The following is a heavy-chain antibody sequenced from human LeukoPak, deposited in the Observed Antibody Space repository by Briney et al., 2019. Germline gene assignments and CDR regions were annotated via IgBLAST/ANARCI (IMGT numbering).Heavy chain of an antibody. D-gene: IGHD6-19*01. Sequence: GSLRLSCAASGFTFSSYGMRWVRQAPGKGLEWVAVIWYDGSNKYYADSVKGRFTISRDNAKNSLYLQMNSLRAEDTALYYCAKDMRQWLTIPDYWGQGTLVTVSS. CDR2: IWYDGSNK. J-gene: IGHJ4*02. CDR3: AKDMRQWLTIPDY. CDR1: GFTFSSYG. V-gene: IGHV3-33*03.